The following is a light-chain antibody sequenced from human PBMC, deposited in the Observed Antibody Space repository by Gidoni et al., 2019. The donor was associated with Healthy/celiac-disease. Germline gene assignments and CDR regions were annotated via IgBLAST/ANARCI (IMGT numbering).Light chain of an antibody. J-gene: IGLJ2*01. CDR2: EDN. V-gene: IGLV6-57*04. Sequence: NFMLTQPHSASESPGQTVTISCTRSSGSIASNYVQWYQQRPGSAPTTVTYEDNQRPSGVPDRFSGSIDSSSNSASLTISGLKTEDEADYYCQSYVVFGGGTKLPVL. CDR1: SGSIASNY. CDR3: QSYVV.